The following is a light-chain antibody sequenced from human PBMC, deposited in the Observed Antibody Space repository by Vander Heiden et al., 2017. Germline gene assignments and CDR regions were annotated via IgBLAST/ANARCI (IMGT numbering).Light chain of an antibody. V-gene: IGKV1-39*01. CDR3: QQSYSTPLFT. CDR1: QSISSY. J-gene: IGKJ3*01. Sequence: DIQMTQSPSSLSASVEDRVTITRLASQSISSYLNWYQQKQGKAPKLLIYAASSLQSGVASRFSGSGSGTDFTITISSMQPEDFATYYCQQSYSTPLFTFGPGTKVDIK. CDR2: AAS.